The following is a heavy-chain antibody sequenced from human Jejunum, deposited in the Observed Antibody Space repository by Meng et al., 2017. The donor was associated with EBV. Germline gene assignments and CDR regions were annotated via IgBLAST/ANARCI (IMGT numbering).Heavy chain of an antibody. Sequence: QVPLQGSGPGLGKPSETLSLTCAGSGGSVSSGSYYWSWIRQPPGKGLEWIGFVSDYGSTRYNSSLKSRITISADTSKNQFSLKLTSVTPADTAIYYCARDFSSGYFAYWGQGTLVTVSS. D-gene: IGHD3-22*01. CDR1: GGSVSSGSYY. CDR3: ARDFSSGYFAY. CDR2: VSDYGST. J-gene: IGHJ4*02. V-gene: IGHV4-61*01.